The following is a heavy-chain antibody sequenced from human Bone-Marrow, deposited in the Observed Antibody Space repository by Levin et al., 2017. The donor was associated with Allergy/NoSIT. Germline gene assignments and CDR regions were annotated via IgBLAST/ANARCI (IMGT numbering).Heavy chain of an antibody. CDR2: ICTAGDT. Sequence: GESLKISCAASGITFSSYDMHWVRQSTGRGLEWVSAICTAGDTYYPDSVKGRFTISRENAKNSLYLQMNSLRAGDTAVYYCAAGGGLDFWGQGTLVTVSS. J-gene: IGHJ4*02. CDR1: GITFSSYD. CDR3: AAGGGLDF. D-gene: IGHD4-23*01. V-gene: IGHV3-13*01.